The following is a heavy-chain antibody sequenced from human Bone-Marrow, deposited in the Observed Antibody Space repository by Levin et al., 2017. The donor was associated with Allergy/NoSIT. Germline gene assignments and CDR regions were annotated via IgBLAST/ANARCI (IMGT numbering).Heavy chain of an antibody. CDR2: IKNKVDGGTA. CDR3: TTGVGYCVEGTCYARSYFDV. V-gene: IGHV3-15*07. Sequence: GESLKISCVGSDFTFNTAWMNWVRQAPGKGLEWVGHIKNKVDGGTADYAAPVKGRFTISRDDSKNTLFPQMDSLKTEDTAVYHCTTGVGYCVEGTCYARSYFDVWGQGALVTVSS. CDR1: DFTFNTAW. J-gene: IGHJ4*02. D-gene: IGHD2-15*01.